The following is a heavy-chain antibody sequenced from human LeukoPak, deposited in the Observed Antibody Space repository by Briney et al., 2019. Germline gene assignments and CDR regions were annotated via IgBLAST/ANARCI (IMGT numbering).Heavy chain of an antibody. J-gene: IGHJ6*03. CDR3: ARRVGYYYYMDV. V-gene: IGHV4-59*12. CDR1: GGSISSYY. CDR2: IYYSGST. Sequence: SETLSLTCTVSGGSISSYYWSWIRQPPGKGLEWIGYIYYSGSTNYNPSLKSRVTTSVDTSKNQFSLKLTSVTAADTAVYYCARRVGYYYYMDVWGKGTTVTVSS.